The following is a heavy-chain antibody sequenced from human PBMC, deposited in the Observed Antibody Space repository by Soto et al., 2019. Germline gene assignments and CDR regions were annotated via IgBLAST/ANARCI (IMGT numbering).Heavy chain of an antibody. D-gene: IGHD2-21*02. CDR2: ISRGASST. CDR3: AQVVVGGTAVLACGPTTPPAKYFQL. J-gene: IGHJ1*01. CDR1: GLTFNNVA. Sequence: EVHLLESGGGLVRPGGSLRLSCAASGLTFNNVAMRWVRQAPGKGLEWVSTISRGASSTDYADSVKGRFTISRDNSKNTVFLQIDRLRVEDTAVYYCAQVVVGGTAVLACGPTTPPAKYFQLWGQGTRVTVSS. V-gene: IGHV3-23*01.